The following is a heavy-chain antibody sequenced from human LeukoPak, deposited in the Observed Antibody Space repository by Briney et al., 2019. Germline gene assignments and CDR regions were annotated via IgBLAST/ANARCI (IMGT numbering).Heavy chain of an antibody. CDR3: ARVESSGWYFDP. D-gene: IGHD6-19*01. CDR2: INSDGSTT. V-gene: IGHV3-74*01. CDR1: GFTFSSYW. Sequence: GGSLRLSCAASGFTFSSYWMHWVRQAPGKGLVWVSRINSDGSTTSYADSVKGRFTISRDNAKNTLYLQMNTLRAEDTAVHYCARVESSGWYFDPWGQGTLVTVSS. J-gene: IGHJ5*02.